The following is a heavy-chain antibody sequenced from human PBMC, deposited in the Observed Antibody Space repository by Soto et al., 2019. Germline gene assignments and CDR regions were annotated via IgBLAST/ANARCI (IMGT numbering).Heavy chain of an antibody. CDR1: GGSISSSSYY. V-gene: IGHV4-39*01. J-gene: IGHJ6*02. CDR3: ARQNRYYYGMDV. CDR2: IYYSGST. Sequence: SETLSLTCTVSGGSISSSSYYWGWIRQPPGKGLEWIGSIYYSGSTYYNPSLKSRVTISVDKSKNQFSLKLSSVTAADTAVYYCARQNRYYYGMDVWGQGTTVTVSS.